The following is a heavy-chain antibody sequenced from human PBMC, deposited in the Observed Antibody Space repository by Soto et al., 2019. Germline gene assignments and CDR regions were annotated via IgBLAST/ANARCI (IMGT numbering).Heavy chain of an antibody. J-gene: IGHJ6*03. D-gene: IGHD2-15*01. CDR3: AAVPCSGGSCYYNYYYMDV. Sequence: ASVKVYCKASGFTFTSFAMRWVRQARGQRLEWIGWIVVGSGNTNYAQKFQERATITRDMSTSTAYMELSSPRSEDTAVYYCAAVPCSGGSCYYNYYYMDVWGKGTTVTVS. CDR1: GFTFTSFA. V-gene: IGHV1-58*02. CDR2: IVVGSGNT.